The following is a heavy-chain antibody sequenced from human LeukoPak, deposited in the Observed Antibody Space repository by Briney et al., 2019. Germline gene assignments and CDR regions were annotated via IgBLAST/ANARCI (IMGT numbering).Heavy chain of an antibody. J-gene: IGHJ5*02. Sequence: ASVKVSCKASGYTFTSYGISWVRQAPGQGLEWMGWISAYNGNTNYAQKLQGRVTMTTDTSTSTAYMELRSLRSDDTAVYYCARTKDDCSAGSCYFFRFDPWGQGTLVTVSS. V-gene: IGHV1-18*01. CDR3: ARTKDDCSAGSCYFFRFDP. D-gene: IGHD2-15*01. CDR1: GYTFTSYG. CDR2: ISAYNGNT.